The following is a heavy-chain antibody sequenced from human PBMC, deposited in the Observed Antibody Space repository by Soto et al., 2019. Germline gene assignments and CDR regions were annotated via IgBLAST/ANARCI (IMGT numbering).Heavy chain of an antibody. CDR2: ISSSSSYI. CDR1: GFTFSSYS. J-gene: IGHJ6*03. V-gene: IGHV3-21*01. Sequence: LRLSCAASGFTFSSYSMNWVRQAPGKGLEWVSSISSSSSYIYYADSVKGRFTISRDNAKNSLYLQMNSLRAEDTAVYYCARVTYYYGSGSYGYYYYMDVWGKGTTVTVSS. D-gene: IGHD3-10*01. CDR3: ARVTYYYGSGSYGYYYYMDV.